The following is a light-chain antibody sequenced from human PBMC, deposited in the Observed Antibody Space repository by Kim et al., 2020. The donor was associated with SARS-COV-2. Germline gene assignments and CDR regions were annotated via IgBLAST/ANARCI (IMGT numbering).Light chain of an antibody. CDR1: QSVSSN. V-gene: IGKV3-15*01. CDR3: QHYNNWPPIT. Sequence: VLTQSPVTLSVSPGERATLSCRASQSVSSNLAWYQQKPGQAPSLLIYDASTRATGVPARFSGSGSGTEFTLIISSLQSEDFAVYFCQHYNNWPPITFGQGTRLEIK. CDR2: DAS. J-gene: IGKJ5*01.